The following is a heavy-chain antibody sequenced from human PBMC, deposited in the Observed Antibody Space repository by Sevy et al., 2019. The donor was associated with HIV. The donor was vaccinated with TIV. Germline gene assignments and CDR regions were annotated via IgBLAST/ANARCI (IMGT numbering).Heavy chain of an antibody. CDR1: GFSFDSYG. D-gene: IGHD3-22*01. CDR3: AKGGGGHYDPDEIGYYFYYYNMDV. J-gene: IGHJ6*03. CDR2: ISGSGTRT. V-gene: IGHV3-23*01. Sequence: GGSLRLSCAVSGFSFDSYGMTWVRQAPGKGLEWVSGISGSGTRTYYADSVKGRFSISRDNSKNRLYLQMNSLRSEDAAADYCAKGGGGHYDPDEIGYYFYYYNMDVWGKRTTVTVSS.